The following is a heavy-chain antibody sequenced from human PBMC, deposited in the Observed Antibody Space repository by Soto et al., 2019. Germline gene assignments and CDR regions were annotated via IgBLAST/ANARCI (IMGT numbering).Heavy chain of an antibody. V-gene: IGHV4-34*01. CDR1: SGSFSGYY. CDR2: ISQSGHT. Sequence: SETLSLTCSIYSGSFSGYYWSWIRQPPGKGLEWIGEISQSGHTNYSPSLKSRVSISIDTSKKQFSLNLASVSAADTAVYYCARAPKVSGSSQTRPDFWGEGTLVTVSS. J-gene: IGHJ4*02. CDR3: ARAPKVSGSSQTRPDF. D-gene: IGHD6-6*01.